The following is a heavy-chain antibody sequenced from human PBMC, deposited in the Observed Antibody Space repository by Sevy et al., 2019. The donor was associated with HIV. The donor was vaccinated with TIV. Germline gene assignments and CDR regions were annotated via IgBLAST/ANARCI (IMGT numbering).Heavy chain of an antibody. V-gene: IGHV4-59*02. J-gene: IGHJ4*02. CDR2: IHHGGTT. CDR1: DGSVSGYF. CDR3: TRLDSSGHSDY. Sequence: SETLSLTCTVSDGSVSGYFWSWIRQPPGRGLEWIGNIHHGGTTKYNPSLKSRLTISIDTSKNQFSLIQTSATAADTAVYYCTRLDSSGHSDYWGQGTPVTVSS. D-gene: IGHD3-22*01.